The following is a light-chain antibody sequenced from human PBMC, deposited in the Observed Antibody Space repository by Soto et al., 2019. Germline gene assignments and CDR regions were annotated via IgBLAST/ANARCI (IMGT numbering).Light chain of an antibody. V-gene: IGKV3-20*01. CDR3: QQYGSSPYT. J-gene: IGKJ2*01. CDR2: GAS. CDR1: QSVSSNY. Sequence: EIVLTQSPGTLSLSPGERVTLSCRASQSVSSNYLAWYQQKPGQAPRLLIFGASSRATGIPDRVSGSGSGTDFTLTISRVEPEDFVVHYCQQYGSSPYTFGQGTKLEIK.